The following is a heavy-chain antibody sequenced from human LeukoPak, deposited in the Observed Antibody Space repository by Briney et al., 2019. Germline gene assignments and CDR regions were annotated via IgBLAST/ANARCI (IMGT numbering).Heavy chain of an antibody. CDR1: GFTFSSYS. D-gene: IGHD3/OR15-3a*01. V-gene: IGHV3-30*04. Sequence: GSSLTLSCAPSGFTFSSYSMLWVRHPPGKRRVWLTPISYHGLNKDYADSVKGRFTVSRDNSKSTLFLQMNSLRTEDTAIYFCARSPERLGQGHLDSWGQGTLVTVSS. J-gene: IGHJ4*02. CDR2: ISYHGLNK. CDR3: ARSPERLGQGHLDS.